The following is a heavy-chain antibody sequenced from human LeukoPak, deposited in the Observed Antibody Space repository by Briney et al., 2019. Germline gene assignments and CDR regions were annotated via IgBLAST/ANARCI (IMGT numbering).Heavy chain of an antibody. Sequence: SETLSLTCTVSGGSASSSSYDWGWVRQPPGKGLEWIGNTYYSGRTYYNPSLRGRVIISIDTSKSQFSLKMTSVTAADMAVYYCARRRHDVTAVFDATGGFDPWGQGILVTVSS. D-gene: IGHD5-18*01. V-gene: IGHV4-39*01. CDR2: TYYSGRT. CDR1: GGSASSSSYD. J-gene: IGHJ5*02. CDR3: ARRRHDVTAVFDATGGFDP.